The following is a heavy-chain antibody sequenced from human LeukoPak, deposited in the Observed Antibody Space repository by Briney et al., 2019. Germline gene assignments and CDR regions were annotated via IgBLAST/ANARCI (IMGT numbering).Heavy chain of an antibody. CDR2: IWYDGSNK. V-gene: IGHV3-33*01. CDR3: ARWGSGKSFDY. Sequence: GRSLRLSCAASGXIFSGYGMHWVRQAPGKGLEWVAVIWYDGSNKYYTDSVKGRFTISRDNSKNTLYLQMNSLRVEDTAVYYCARWGSGKSFDYWGQGTLVTVSS. CDR1: GXIFSGYG. J-gene: IGHJ4*02. D-gene: IGHD3-10*01.